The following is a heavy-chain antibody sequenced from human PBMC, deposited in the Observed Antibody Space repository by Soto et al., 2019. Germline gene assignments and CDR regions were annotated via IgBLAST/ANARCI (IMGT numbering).Heavy chain of an antibody. V-gene: IGHV3-23*01. Sequence: EVQLLESGGGLVQPGGSLRLSCAASGFTFSSYAMSWVRQAPGKGLEWVSAISGSGGSTYYTDSVKGRFTISRDNSKNTLYLQMNSLRAEDTAVYYCAKASWGAFGFDPWGQGTLVTVSS. D-gene: IGHD3-16*01. CDR2: ISGSGGST. J-gene: IGHJ5*02. CDR1: GFTFSSYA. CDR3: AKASWGAFGFDP.